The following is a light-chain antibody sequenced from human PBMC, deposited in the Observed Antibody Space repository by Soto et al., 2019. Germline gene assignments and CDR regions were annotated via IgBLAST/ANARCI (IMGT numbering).Light chain of an antibody. Sequence: QYALTQAASVSGSPGQSITISCTGTSSDIGGSDYVSWYQKHPGKAPKVIIYEVSDGPSEVSDRLSGSKSGNTASLTISRLQDEDEADYYCSSYVTSGTLVFGGGTKLTVL. CDR3: SSYVTSGTLV. CDR2: EVS. CDR1: SSDIGGSDY. J-gene: IGLJ3*02. V-gene: IGLV2-14*01.